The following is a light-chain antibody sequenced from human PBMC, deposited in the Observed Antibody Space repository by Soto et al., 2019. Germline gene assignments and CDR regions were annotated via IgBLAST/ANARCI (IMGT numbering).Light chain of an antibody. CDR1: QSISSW. Sequence: DIQMTQSPSTLSASVGVRVTITCRASQSISSWLAWYQQKPGKAPKLLIYKASSLESGVPSGFSGSGSGTEFTLTISSLQPDDFATYYCQQYNSYPYTFGQGTKLEIK. V-gene: IGKV1-5*03. J-gene: IGKJ2*01. CDR2: KAS. CDR3: QQYNSYPYT.